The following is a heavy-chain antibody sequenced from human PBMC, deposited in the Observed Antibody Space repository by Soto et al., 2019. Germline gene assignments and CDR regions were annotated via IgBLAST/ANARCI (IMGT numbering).Heavy chain of an antibody. D-gene: IGHD6-19*01. V-gene: IGHV1-69*06. CDR2: IIPIFGTA. Sequence: QVQLVQSGAEVKKPGSSVKVSCKASGGTFSSYAISWLRQAPGQGLEWMGGIIPIFGTANYAQKIQGRVTITADKSTSTGYMELSSLRSEDTAVYYCARSASGWLAGDYWGQGTLVTVSS. CDR3: ARSASGWLAGDY. J-gene: IGHJ4*02. CDR1: GGTFSSYA.